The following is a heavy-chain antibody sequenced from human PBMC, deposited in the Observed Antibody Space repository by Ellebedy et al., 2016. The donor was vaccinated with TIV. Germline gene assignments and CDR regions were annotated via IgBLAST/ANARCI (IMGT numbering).Heavy chain of an antibody. D-gene: IGHD1-26*01. CDR3: ARVGWDLVAASDV. CDR2: ISSNSNYI. V-gene: IGHV3-21*01. CDR1: GFTFSSYS. Sequence: PGGSLRLSCAASGFTFSSYSMNWVRQAPGKGLGWVSSISSNSNYIYYADSVRGRFTISRDNSKNKLYLQMNSLRPDDTAVYYCARVGWDLVAASDVWGHGTMVTVSS. J-gene: IGHJ3*01.